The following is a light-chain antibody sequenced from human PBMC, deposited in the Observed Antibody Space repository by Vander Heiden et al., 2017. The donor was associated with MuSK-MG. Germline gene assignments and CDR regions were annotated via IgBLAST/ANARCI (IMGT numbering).Light chain of an antibody. CDR1: SGHSSYA. V-gene: IGLV4-69*01. Sequence: QLVLTQSPSASASLGASVKLTCTLSSGHSSYAIAWHQQQPEKGPRYLMKLNSDGSHSKGDGIPDRFSGSSSGAERYRTISSLQSEDEADYYCQTWGTGIQVFGGGTKLTV. CDR3: QTWGTGIQV. J-gene: IGLJ2*01. CDR2: LNSDGSH.